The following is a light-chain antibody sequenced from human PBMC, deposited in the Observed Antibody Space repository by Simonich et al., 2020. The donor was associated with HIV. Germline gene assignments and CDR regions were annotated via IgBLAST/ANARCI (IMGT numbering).Light chain of an antibody. CDR2: SHN. CDR1: SSNIGSNT. V-gene: IGLV1-44*01. CDR3: SSYTILRWV. J-gene: IGLJ3*02. Sequence: QSVLTQPPSASGTPGQRVTISCSGSSSNIGSNTVNWYQQPPGTAPKLLIYSHNHRPSGVPDRFSGSKSGNTASLTISGLQAEDEADYYCSSYTILRWVFGGGTNLTVL.